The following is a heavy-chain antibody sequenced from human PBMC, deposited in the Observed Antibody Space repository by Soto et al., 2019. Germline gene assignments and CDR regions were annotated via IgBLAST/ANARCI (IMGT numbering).Heavy chain of an antibody. J-gene: IGHJ4*02. CDR3: AKDSAYNLNYAYFDY. D-gene: IGHD1-7*01. Sequence: QVQLVESGGGVVQPGRSLRLSCAASGFTFSSYGMHWVRQAPGKGLEWVAVISNDGSNKYNADSVKGRFTISRYNSNNTLYLQMNILTAEDTAVYYCAKDSAYNLNYAYFDYCFQGTLVTVSS. CDR2: ISNDGSNK. CDR1: GFTFSSYG. V-gene: IGHV3-30*18.